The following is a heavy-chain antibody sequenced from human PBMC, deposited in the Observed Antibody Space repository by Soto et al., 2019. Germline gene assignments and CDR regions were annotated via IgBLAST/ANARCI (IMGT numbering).Heavy chain of an antibody. CDR1: GFTFSIYS. Sequence: PGGSLRLSCASSGFTFSIYSMNWVRQAPGKGLEWVSSISSSSSYIYYADSVKGRFTISRDNAKNSLYLQMNSLRAEDTAVYYCARGLFYYDSSAYLGYWGQGTLVTVS. CDR3: ARGLFYYDSSAYLGY. V-gene: IGHV3-21*01. J-gene: IGHJ4*02. CDR2: ISSSSSYI. D-gene: IGHD3-22*01.